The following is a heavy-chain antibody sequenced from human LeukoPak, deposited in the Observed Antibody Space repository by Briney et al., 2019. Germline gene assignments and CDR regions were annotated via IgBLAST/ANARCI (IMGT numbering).Heavy chain of an antibody. CDR1: GGSISSGGYY. V-gene: IGHV4-31*03. J-gene: IGHJ4*02. Sequence: PSETLSLTCTISGGSISSGGYYWLWIRQHPGQGLEWIGYMYYSGSTYYNPSLKSRVTMSLDTSKNQFSLKLSSVTAADTAMYYCARGSILTGYDITDYWGQGTLVTVSS. CDR3: ARGSILTGYDITDY. CDR2: MYYSGST. D-gene: IGHD3-9*01.